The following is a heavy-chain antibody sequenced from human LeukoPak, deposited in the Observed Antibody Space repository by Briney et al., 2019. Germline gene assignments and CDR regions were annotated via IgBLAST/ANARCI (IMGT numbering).Heavy chain of an antibody. D-gene: IGHD2-2*02. V-gene: IGHV4-59*12. CDR3: AQEHCSSTSCYRHGAFDI. CDR1: GGSISSYY. CDR2: IYYSGST. Sequence: PSETLSLTCTVSGGSISSYYWSWIRQPPGKGLEGIGYIYYSGSTNYNPSLKSRVTISVDTSKNQFSLKLSSVTAADTAVYYCAQEHCSSTSCYRHGAFDIWGQGTMVTVSS. J-gene: IGHJ3*02.